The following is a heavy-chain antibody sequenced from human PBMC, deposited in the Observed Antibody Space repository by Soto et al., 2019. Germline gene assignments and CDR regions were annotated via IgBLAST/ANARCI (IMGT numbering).Heavy chain of an antibody. V-gene: IGHV3-23*01. D-gene: IGHD3-3*01. CDR2: ISGSGGST. CDR3: AKDGDVYYDFWSGYPPFDY. J-gene: IGHJ4*02. CDR1: GFTFSSYA. Sequence: EVQLLESGGGLVQPGGSLRLSCAASGFTFSSYAMSWVRQAPGKGLEWVSAISGSGGSTYYADSVKGRFTISRDNSKNTRYLQMNSLRAEDTAVYYCAKDGDVYYDFWSGYPPFDYWGQGTLVTVSS.